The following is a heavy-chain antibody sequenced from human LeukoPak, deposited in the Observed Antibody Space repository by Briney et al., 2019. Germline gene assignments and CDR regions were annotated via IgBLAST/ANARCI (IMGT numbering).Heavy chain of an antibody. CDR3: ARLDPGTAMVTESFDY. CDR2: IYPGDSDT. Sequence: GESLKISCKGSGYSFTSYWIGWVRQMPGKGLEWMGIIYPGDSDTRYSPSFQGQVTISADKSISTAYLQWSSLKASDTAMYYCARLDPGTAMVTESFDYWGQGTLVTVSS. V-gene: IGHV5-51*01. D-gene: IGHD5-18*01. J-gene: IGHJ4*02. CDR1: GYSFTSYW.